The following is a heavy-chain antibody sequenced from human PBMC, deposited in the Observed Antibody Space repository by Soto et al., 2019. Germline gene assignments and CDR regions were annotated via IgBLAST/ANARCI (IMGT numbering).Heavy chain of an antibody. CDR1: GGSISSSSYY. J-gene: IGHJ6*03. D-gene: IGHD2-2*01. CDR2: IYYSGST. Sequence: SETLSLTCTVSGGSISSSSYYWGWIRQPPGKGLEWIGSIYYSGSTYYNPSLKSRVTISVDTSKNQFSLKLSSVTAADTAVYYCASVVVPAAMPEANYYYYYMDVWGKGTTVTVSS. CDR3: ASVVVPAAMPEANYYYYYMDV. V-gene: IGHV4-39*01.